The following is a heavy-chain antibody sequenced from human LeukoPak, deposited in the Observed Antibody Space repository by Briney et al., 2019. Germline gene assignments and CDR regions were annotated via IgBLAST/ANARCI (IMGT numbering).Heavy chain of an antibody. CDR1: GYSISSGYY. D-gene: IGHD3-10*01. CDR2: IYHSGST. CDR3: ASYGSGSYSLYYYYYYMDV. V-gene: IGHV4-38-2*02. J-gene: IGHJ6*03. Sequence: SKTLSLTCTVSGYSISSGYYWGWIRQPPGKGLEWIGSIYHSGSTYYNPSLKSRVTISVDTSKNQFSLKLSSVTAADTAVYYCASYGSGSYSLYYYYYYMDVWGKGTTVTVSS.